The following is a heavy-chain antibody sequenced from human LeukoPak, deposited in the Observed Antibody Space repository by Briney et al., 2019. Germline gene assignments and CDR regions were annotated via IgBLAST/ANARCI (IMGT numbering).Heavy chain of an antibody. V-gene: IGHV1-69*13. CDR3: ARARGMYSSSWYISQIDFDY. CDR1: GGTFSSYA. D-gene: IGHD6-13*01. J-gene: IGHJ4*02. Sequence: GASVKVSCKASGGTFSSYAISWVRQAPGQGLEWMGGIIPIFGTANYAQKFQGRVTITADESTSTAYMELSSLRSEDTAVYYCARARGMYSSSWYISQIDFDYWGQGTLVTVSS. CDR2: IIPIFGTA.